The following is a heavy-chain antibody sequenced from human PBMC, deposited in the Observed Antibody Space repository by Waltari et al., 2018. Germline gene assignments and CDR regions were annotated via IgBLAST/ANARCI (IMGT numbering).Heavy chain of an antibody. J-gene: IGHJ3*02. CDR2: IYSGGST. D-gene: IGHD1-26*01. Sequence: EVQLVESGGGLIQPGGSLRLSCAASGFTVSSNYMSWVRQAPGKGREWVSVIYSGGSTDYADSVKGRFTISRDNSKNTLYLQMNSLRAEDTAVYYCARDYSGDSGSYSAFDIWGQGTMVTVSS. V-gene: IGHV3-53*01. CDR1: GFTVSSNY. CDR3: ARDYSGDSGSYSAFDI.